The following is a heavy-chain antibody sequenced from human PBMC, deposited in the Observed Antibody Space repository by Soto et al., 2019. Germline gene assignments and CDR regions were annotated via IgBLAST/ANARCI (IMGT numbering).Heavy chain of an antibody. CDR2: ISGSGGST. V-gene: IGHV3-23*01. CDR1: GFTFSSYA. J-gene: IGHJ6*02. CDR3: AKETVLRFLEWFKTYYYYGMDV. D-gene: IGHD3-3*01. Sequence: PRLSCAASGFTFSSYAMSWVRQAPGKGLEWVSAISGSGGSTYYADSVKGRFTISRDNSKNTLYLQMNSLRAEDTAVYYCAKETVLRFLEWFKTYYYYGMDVWGQGTTVTV.